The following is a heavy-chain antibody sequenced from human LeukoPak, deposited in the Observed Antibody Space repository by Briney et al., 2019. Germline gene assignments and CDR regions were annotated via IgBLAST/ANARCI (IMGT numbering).Heavy chain of an antibody. J-gene: IGHJ4*02. Sequence: ASVKVSCKASGYSFTGQDMHWVRQASGQGLESMGWINPNTGGTNYAQKFQGRVTITRDTTISAAFMELSRLTSDDTAVYYCASYPRYNNAPPFDYWGQGTLVTVSS. CDR3: ASYPRYNNAPPFDY. V-gene: IGHV1-2*02. D-gene: IGHD1-14*01. CDR2: INPNTGGT. CDR1: GYSFTGQD.